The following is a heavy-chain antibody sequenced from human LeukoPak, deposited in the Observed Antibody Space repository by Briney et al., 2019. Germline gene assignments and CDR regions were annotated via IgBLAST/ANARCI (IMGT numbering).Heavy chain of an antibody. D-gene: IGHD5-24*01. J-gene: IGHJ4*02. V-gene: IGHV1-69*01. CDR3: ARVGDGYSPDY. Sequence: ASVKVSCKASGGTFSSYAISWVRQAPGQGLEWMGGIIPIFGTANYAQKFQGRATITADESTSTAYMELSSLRSEDTAVYYCARVGDGYSPDYWGQGTLVTVSS. CDR1: GGTFSSYA. CDR2: IIPIFGTA.